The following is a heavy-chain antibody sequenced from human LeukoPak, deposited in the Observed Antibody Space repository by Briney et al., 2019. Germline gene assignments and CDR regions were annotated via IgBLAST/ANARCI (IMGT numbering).Heavy chain of an antibody. CDR2: IRSKANSYAT. J-gene: IGHJ4*02. V-gene: IGHV3-73*01. CDR3: AISSPVATVGY. CDR1: GFTFSGSA. D-gene: IGHD4-23*01. Sequence: GGSLKLSCAASGFTFSGSAMHWVRQASGKGLEWVGRIRSKANSYATAYAASVKGRFTISRDDSKNTAYLQMNSLRAEDTAVYYCAISSPVATVGYWGQGTLVTVSS.